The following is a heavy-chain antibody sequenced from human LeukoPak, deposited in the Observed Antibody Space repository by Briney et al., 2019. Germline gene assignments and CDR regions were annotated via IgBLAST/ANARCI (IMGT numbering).Heavy chain of an antibody. D-gene: IGHD3-22*01. Sequence: VASVKVSCKASGGTFSSYAISWVRQAPGQGLEWVGRIIPIPGTANYAQKFQGRVTITTDESTSTAYMELSSLRSEDTAVYYCAQTYYYDSSGYYPLDYWGQGTLVTVSS. CDR3: AQTYYYDSSGYYPLDY. CDR2: IIPIPGTA. J-gene: IGHJ4*02. V-gene: IGHV1-69*11. CDR1: GGTFSSYA.